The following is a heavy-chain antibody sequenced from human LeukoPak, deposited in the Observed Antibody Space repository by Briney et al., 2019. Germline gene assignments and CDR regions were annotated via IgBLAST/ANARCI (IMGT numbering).Heavy chain of an antibody. CDR1: GGSFSGYY. J-gene: IGHJ6*02. Sequence: SETLSLTCAVYGGSFSGYYWSWIRQPPGKGLEWIGYIYYSGSTNYNPSLKSRVTISVDTSKNQFSLKLSSVTAADTAVYYCARQVAAHFMDVWGQGTTVTVSS. CDR2: IYYSGST. CDR3: ARQVAAHFMDV. D-gene: IGHD2-15*01. V-gene: IGHV4-59*08.